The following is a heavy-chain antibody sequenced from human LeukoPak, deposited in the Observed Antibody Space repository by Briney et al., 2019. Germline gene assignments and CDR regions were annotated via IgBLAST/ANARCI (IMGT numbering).Heavy chain of an antibody. V-gene: IGHV4-30-4*01. CDR2: IYCSGST. CDR1: GGSISSGDYY. J-gene: IGHJ5*02. D-gene: IGHD6-13*01. Sequence: PSQTLSLTCTVSGGSISSGDYYWSWIRQPPGKGLEWIGYIYCSGSTYYNPSLKSRVTISVDTSKNQFSLKLSSVTAADTAVYYCARMITGIAAAGHWFDPWGQGTLVTVSS. CDR3: ARMITGIAAAGHWFDP.